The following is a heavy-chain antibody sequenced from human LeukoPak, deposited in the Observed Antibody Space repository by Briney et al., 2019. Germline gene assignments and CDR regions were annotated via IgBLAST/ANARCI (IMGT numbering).Heavy chain of an antibody. Sequence: SETLSLTCTVSGGSISSYYWSRIRQPPGKGLEWIGNIYDSGSTNYNPSLKSRVTMSVDTSKNQFSLKLSSVTAADTAVYYCARDHYYDSSGYYGDAFDIWGQGTMVTVSS. J-gene: IGHJ3*02. CDR1: GGSISSYY. CDR3: ARDHYYDSSGYYGDAFDI. V-gene: IGHV4-59*12. CDR2: IYDSGST. D-gene: IGHD3-22*01.